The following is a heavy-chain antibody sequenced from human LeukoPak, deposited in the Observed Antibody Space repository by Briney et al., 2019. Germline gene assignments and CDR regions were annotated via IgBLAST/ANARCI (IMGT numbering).Heavy chain of an antibody. CDR3: VRQGSYCSSTSCYFRDY. CDR1: GYSFTSYW. V-gene: IGHV5-51*01. J-gene: IGHJ4*02. CDR2: IYPGDSDT. D-gene: IGHD2-2*01. Sequence: PGESLKISCKGSGYSFTSYWIGWVRQMPGKGLEWMGIIYPGDSDTRYSPSFQGQVTISADKSIRTAYLQWSSLKASDTAMYYCVRQGSYCSSTSCYFRDYWGQGTLVTVSS.